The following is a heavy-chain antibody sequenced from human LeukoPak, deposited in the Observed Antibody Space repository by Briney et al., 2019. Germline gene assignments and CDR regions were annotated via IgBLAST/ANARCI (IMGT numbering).Heavy chain of an antibody. CDR2: ISSSGSTI. CDR3: ARAFSGSYSLDFDY. Sequence: GGSLRLSCAASGFTFSVYYMSWIRQAPGKGLEWVSYISSSGSTIYYADSVKGRFTISRDNAKNSLYLQMNSLRAEDTAVYYCARAFSGSYSLDFDYWGQGTLVTVSS. CDR1: GFTFSVYY. J-gene: IGHJ4*02. D-gene: IGHD3-10*01. V-gene: IGHV3-11*01.